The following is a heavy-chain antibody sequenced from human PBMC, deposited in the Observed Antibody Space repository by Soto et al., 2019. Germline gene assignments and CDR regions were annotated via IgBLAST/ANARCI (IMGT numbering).Heavy chain of an antibody. Sequence: GGSLRLSCAASGFTVSSNYMSWVRQAPGKGLEWVSVIYSGGSTYYADSVKGRFTISRDNSKNTLYLQMNSLRAEDTAVYYCARATPAARGDAFEIWGQGTMVTVAS. CDR2: IYSGGST. CDR1: GFTVSSNY. V-gene: IGHV3-66*01. J-gene: IGHJ3*02. CDR3: ARATPAARGDAFEI. D-gene: IGHD2-2*01.